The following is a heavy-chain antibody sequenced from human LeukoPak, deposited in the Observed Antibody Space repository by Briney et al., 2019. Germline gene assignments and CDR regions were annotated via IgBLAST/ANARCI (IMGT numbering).Heavy chain of an antibody. J-gene: IGHJ4*02. CDR3: ASLRERSYYARGFDY. CDR2: INHSGST. V-gene: IGHV4-34*01. Sequence: PSETLSLTYAVYGGSFSGYYWSWIRQPPGKGLEWIGEINHSGSTNYNPSLKSRVTISVDTSKNQFSLKLSSVTAADTAVYYCASLRERSYYARGFDYWGQGTLVTVSS. CDR1: GGSFSGYY. D-gene: IGHD1-26*01.